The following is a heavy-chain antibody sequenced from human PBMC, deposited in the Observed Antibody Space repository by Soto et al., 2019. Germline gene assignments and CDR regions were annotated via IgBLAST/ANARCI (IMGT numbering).Heavy chain of an antibody. Sequence: ASVKVSCKASGYTFTSCAMHWVRQAPGQRLEWMGWINAGNGNTKYSQKFQGRVTITRDTSASTAYMELSSLRSEDTAVYYCATRSGYDLHHYYYYMDVWGKGTTVTVSS. CDR3: ATRSGYDLHHYYYYMDV. V-gene: IGHV1-3*01. J-gene: IGHJ6*03. D-gene: IGHD5-12*01. CDR2: INAGNGNT. CDR1: GYTFTSCA.